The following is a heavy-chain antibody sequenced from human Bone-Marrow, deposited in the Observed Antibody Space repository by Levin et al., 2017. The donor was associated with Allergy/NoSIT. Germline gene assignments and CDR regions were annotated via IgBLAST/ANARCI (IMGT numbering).Heavy chain of an antibody. CDR3: ASDITVRGSKAMDV. CDR2: INTNNGNP. J-gene: IGHJ6*02. CDR1: GYTFTSHA. Sequence: ASVKVSCKASGYTFTSHAINWLRQAPGQGPEWMGWINTNNGNPRYAQGFTGRFVFSLDTSVSTANLQISSLKAEDTAVYYCASDITVRGSKAMDVWGQGTTVTVSS. V-gene: IGHV7-4-1*02. D-gene: IGHD3-10*01.